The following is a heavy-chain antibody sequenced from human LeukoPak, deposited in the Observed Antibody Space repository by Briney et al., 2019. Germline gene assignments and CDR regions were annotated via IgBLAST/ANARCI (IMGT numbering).Heavy chain of an antibody. CDR3: ARGSGYFDH. J-gene: IGHJ4*02. Sequence: GGSLRLSCAASGFTFQNFAMHWVRQAPGKGLAWVTLISPEGSLRNYAASVTGRFTISRDNFRSTLFLHMNSLRPEDTAVYYCARGSGYFDHWGQGALVSVSS. CDR1: GFTFQNFA. CDR2: ISPEGSLR. V-gene: IGHV3-30*04. D-gene: IGHD3-3*01.